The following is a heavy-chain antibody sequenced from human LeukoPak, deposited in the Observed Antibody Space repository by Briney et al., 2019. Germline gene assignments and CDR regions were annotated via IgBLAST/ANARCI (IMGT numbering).Heavy chain of an antibody. V-gene: IGHV3-49*03. Sequence: GGSLRLSCTASGFTFGDYAMSWFRQAPGKGLEWVGFIRSKAYGGTTEYAASVKGRFTISRDDSKSIAYLQMNSLKTEDTAVYYYTSSQLRYFDWLLPRVDYWGQGTLVTVSS. D-gene: IGHD3-9*01. CDR3: TSSQLRYFDWLLPRVDY. J-gene: IGHJ4*02. CDR2: IRSKAYGGTT. CDR1: GFTFGDYA.